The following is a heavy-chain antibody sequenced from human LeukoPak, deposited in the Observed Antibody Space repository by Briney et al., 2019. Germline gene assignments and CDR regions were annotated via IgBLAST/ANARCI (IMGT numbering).Heavy chain of an antibody. CDR2: IYYSGST. J-gene: IGHJ4*02. CDR1: GGSISSDY. CDR3: ARHVGHKGSGYLSYFDY. V-gene: IGHV4-59*08. D-gene: IGHD3-22*01. Sequence: PSETLSLTCTVSGGSISSDYWSWIRQPPGKGLEWIGYIYYSGSTNYNPSLKSRVTISVDTSKNQFSLKLSSVTAADTAVYYCARHVGHKGSGYLSYFDYWGQGTLVTVSS.